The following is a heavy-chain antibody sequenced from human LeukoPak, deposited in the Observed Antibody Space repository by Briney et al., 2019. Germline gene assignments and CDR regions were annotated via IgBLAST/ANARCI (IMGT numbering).Heavy chain of an antibody. CDR2: INWNGGST. CDR1: GFTFDDYG. V-gene: IGHV3-20*01. D-gene: IGHD3-10*01. Sequence: GGSLRLSCAASGFTFDDYGMSWVRQGPGKGLQWVSDINWNGGSTGYADSVKGRFTISRDNAKNSLYLQMNSLRAEDTALYHCARDRGNYYGSGSYSPFDYWGQGTLVTVSS. J-gene: IGHJ4*02. CDR3: ARDRGNYYGSGSYSPFDY.